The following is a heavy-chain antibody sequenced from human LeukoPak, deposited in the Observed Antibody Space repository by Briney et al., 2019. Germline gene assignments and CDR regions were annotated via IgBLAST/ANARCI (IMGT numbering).Heavy chain of an antibody. CDR3: ASSPYSSSSY. D-gene: IGHD6-13*01. CDR2: IYYSGST. Sequence: SETQSLTCTVSGGSISSSSYYWGWIRQPPGKGLEWIGSIYYSGSTYYNPSLKSRVTISVDTSKNQFSLKLSSVTAADTAVYYCASSPYSSSSYWGQGTLVTVSS. J-gene: IGHJ4*02. V-gene: IGHV4-39*07. CDR1: GGSISSSSYY.